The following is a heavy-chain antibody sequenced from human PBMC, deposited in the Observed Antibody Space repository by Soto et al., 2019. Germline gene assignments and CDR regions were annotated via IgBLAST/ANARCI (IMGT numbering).Heavy chain of an antibody. CDR2: VRSKSNNYAT. V-gene: IGHV3-73*01. CDR1: GFTFSSSA. J-gene: IGHJ1*01. D-gene: IGHD3-22*01. CDR3: ARDRVESGYPEYFQH. Sequence: GGSLRLSCAASGFTFSSSALHWVRQASGKGLEWVGRVRSKSNNYATAYAASVEGRFTISRDDSKNMVYLQMNSLRAEDTAVYYCARDRVESGYPEYFQHWGQGTLVTVSS.